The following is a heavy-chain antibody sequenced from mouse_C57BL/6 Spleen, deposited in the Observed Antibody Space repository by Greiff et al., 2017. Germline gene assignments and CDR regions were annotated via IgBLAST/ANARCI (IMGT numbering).Heavy chain of an antibody. CDR1: GYTFTDYY. J-gene: IGHJ4*01. CDR3: ARMRPSYAMDY. D-gene: IGHD3-3*01. V-gene: IGHV1-26*01. CDR2: INPNNGGT. Sequence: VQLQQSGPELVKPGASVKISCKASGYTFTDYYMNWVKQSHGKSLEWIGDINPNNGGTSYNQKFKGKATLTVDKSSSTAYMELRSLTSEDSAVYYCARMRPSYAMDYWGQGTSVTVSS.